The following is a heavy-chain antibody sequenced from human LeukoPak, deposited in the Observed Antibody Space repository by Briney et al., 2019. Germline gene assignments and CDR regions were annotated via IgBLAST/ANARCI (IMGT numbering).Heavy chain of an antibody. CDR3: AKGGEFYYYMDV. Sequence: GASVKVSCKASGYTFTAYYMHWERQTPGQGLEWMGWINPKSASTVYAQKFQGRVTMTRDTSLSTGNMELSRLRPDDTAVYYCAKGGEFYYYMDVWGKGTTVTVSS. J-gene: IGHJ6*03. V-gene: IGHV1-2*02. CDR2: INPKSAST. D-gene: IGHD2/OR15-2a*01. CDR1: GYTFTAYY.